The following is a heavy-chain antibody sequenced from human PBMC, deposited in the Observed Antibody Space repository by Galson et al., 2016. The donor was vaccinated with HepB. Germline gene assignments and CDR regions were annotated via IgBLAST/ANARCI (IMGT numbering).Heavy chain of an antibody. CDR1: GYTFSHFR. CDR3: TRENWYFDD. CDR2: VNPNSGAA. V-gene: IGHV1-2*06. Sequence: SVKVSCKASGYTFSHFRVHWVRQAPGQGLEWMGRVNPNSGAADYAQNFQGRVSMATDSSVNTVYLVLNSLTSDDTAVYFCTRENWYFDDWGQGTPVIVSP. J-gene: IGHJ4*02. D-gene: IGHD1-1*01.